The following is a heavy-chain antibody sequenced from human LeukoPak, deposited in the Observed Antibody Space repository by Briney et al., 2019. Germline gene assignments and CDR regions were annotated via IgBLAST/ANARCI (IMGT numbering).Heavy chain of an antibody. CDR2: ISSSGSTI. CDR3: ARDDPYYEILTGYYRGYYFDY. D-gene: IGHD3-9*01. Sequence: HPGGSLRLSCAASGFTFSSYEMNWVRQAPGKGLEWVSYISSSGSTIYYADSVKGRFTISRDNAKNSLYLQMNSLRAEDTAVYYCARDDPYYEILTGYYRGYYFDYWGQGTLVTVSS. J-gene: IGHJ4*02. V-gene: IGHV3-48*03. CDR1: GFTFSSYE.